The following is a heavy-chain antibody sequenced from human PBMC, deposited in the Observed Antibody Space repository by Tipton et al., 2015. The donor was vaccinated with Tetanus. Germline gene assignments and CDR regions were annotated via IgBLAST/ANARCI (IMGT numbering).Heavy chain of an antibody. Sequence: SLRLSCAASGFTFSSYAMHWVRQAPGKGLEWVAVISYDGSNKYYADSAKGRLTISRDNSKNTLYLQMNSLRAEDTAVYYCASLFVDIVATNPGFDYWGQGTLVTVSS. V-gene: IGHV3-30*04. D-gene: IGHD5-12*01. CDR2: ISYDGSNK. CDR3: ASLFVDIVATNPGFDY. J-gene: IGHJ4*02. CDR1: GFTFSSYA.